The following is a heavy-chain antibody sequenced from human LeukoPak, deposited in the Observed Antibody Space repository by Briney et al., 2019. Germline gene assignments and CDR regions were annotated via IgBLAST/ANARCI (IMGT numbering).Heavy chain of an antibody. Sequence: PGGSLRLSCAASGFTFSSYSMNWVRQAPGKGLEWVSSISSSSSYIYYADSVKGRFTISRDNAKNSLYLQMNSLRAEDTAVYYCARATGFVGSPDAFDIWGQGTMVTVSS. CDR1: GFTFSSYS. D-gene: IGHD1-14*01. CDR2: ISSSSSYI. V-gene: IGHV3-21*01. CDR3: ARATGFVGSPDAFDI. J-gene: IGHJ3*02.